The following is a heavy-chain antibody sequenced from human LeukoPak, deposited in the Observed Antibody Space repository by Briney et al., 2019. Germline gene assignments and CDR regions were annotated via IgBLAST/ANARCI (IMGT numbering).Heavy chain of an antibody. CDR1: GGSISSYY. Sequence: SETLSLTCTVSGGSISSYYWSWIRQPPGKGLEWIGYIYYSGSTNYNPSLKSRVTISVDTSKNQFSLKLSSVTAADTAVYYCASRVVVAATIDAFDIWGQGTMVTVSS. J-gene: IGHJ3*02. D-gene: IGHD2-15*01. CDR3: ASRVVVAATIDAFDI. V-gene: IGHV4-59*01. CDR2: IYYSGST.